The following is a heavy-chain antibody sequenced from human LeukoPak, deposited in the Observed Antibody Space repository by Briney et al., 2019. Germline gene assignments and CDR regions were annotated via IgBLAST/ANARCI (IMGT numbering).Heavy chain of an antibody. CDR3: ARDAGYYDILTGYLDNWFDP. D-gene: IGHD3-9*01. CDR2: ISSRSSYI. CDR1: GFTFSSYS. J-gene: IGHJ5*02. Sequence: PGGSLRLSCEASGFTFSSYSMNWVRQAPGKGLEWVSSISSRSSYIYYADSVKGRFTISRDNAKNSLYLQMNSLRAEDTAVYYCARDAGYYDILTGYLDNWFDPWGQGTLVTVSS. V-gene: IGHV3-21*01.